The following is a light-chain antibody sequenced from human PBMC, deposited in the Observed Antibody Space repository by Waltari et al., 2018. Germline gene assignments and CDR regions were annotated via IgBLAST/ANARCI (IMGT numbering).Light chain of an antibody. V-gene: IGLV3-1*01. J-gene: IGLJ3*02. CDR2: QDT. CDR3: QALGTGAWV. Sequence: SYELTQPPSVSVSPGQTASITCSGDILGNKYASWYQQKPGQSPLLVIYQDTKRPSEIPERFSGCKSANAATLTITGTQAMDEADYYCQALGTGAWVFGGGTKLTVL. CDR1: ILGNKY.